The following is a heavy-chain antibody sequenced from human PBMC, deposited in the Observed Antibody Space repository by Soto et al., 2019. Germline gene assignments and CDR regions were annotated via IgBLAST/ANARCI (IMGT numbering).Heavy chain of an antibody. CDR3: ARESAIVTMVRGVINYYYYMDV. J-gene: IGHJ6*03. V-gene: IGHV3-13*01. Sequence: GGSLRLSCAASGFTFSSYDMHWVRQATGKGLEWVSAIGTAGDTYYPGSVKGRFTISRENAKNSLYLQMNSLRAGDTAVYYCARESAIVTMVRGVINYYYYMDVWGKGTTVTVS. CDR1: GFTFSSYD. D-gene: IGHD3-10*01. CDR2: IGTAGDT.